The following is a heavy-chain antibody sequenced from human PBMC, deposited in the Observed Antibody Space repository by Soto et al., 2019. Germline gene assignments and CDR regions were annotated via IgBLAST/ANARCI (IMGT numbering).Heavy chain of an antibody. CDR3: ARSSWGAGY. CDR1: GFIFSSYW. J-gene: IGHJ4*02. Sequence: GSLRLSCAASGFIFSSYWMSWVRQAPGKGLEWVANIKQDGSEKYYVDSVKGRFTISRDNAKNSLYLQMNSLRVEDTAVYYCARSSWGAGYWGQGTQVTVSS. CDR2: IKQDGSEK. V-gene: IGHV3-7*03. D-gene: IGHD3-16*01.